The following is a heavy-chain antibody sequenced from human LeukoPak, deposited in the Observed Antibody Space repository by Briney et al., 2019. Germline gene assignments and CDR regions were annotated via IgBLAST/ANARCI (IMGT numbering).Heavy chain of an antibody. D-gene: IGHD6-13*01. CDR1: GYTLSNYD. CDR3: ARGPPESSSSDS. V-gene: IGHV1-8*01. CDR2: MSPNNGKT. Sequence: ASVRVSCKASGYTLSNYDINWVRQATGQGLEWMGWMSPNNGKTGYAQNFQGRVIMTRDTSISTAYMELRRLRIEDTAVYYCARGPPESSSSDSWGQGTLVTVSS. J-gene: IGHJ4*02.